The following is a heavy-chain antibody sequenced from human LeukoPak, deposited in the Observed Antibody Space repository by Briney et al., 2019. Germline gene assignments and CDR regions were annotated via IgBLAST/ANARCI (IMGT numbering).Heavy chain of an antibody. CDR2: IYSGGAT. J-gene: IGHJ4*02. CDR1: GFTFSSYD. Sequence: GGSLRLSCAVSGFTFSSYDMSWVRQAPGKGLEWVSVIYSGGATYYADSVRGRFTISRDNSKNMVSLQMTSLGAEDTAVYYCARGRFSGPDDYWGQGTLVTVSS. V-gene: IGHV3-53*01. D-gene: IGHD6-19*01. CDR3: ARGRFSGPDDY.